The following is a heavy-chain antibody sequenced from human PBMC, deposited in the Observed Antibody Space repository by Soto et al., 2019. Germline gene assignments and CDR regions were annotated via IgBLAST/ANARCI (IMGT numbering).Heavy chain of an antibody. CDR2: ISYDGSNK. CDR1: GFTFSSYA. V-gene: IGHV3-30-3*01. J-gene: IGHJ4*02. CDR3: ARDREMDIVATITWTFDY. Sequence: QVQLVESGGGVVQPGRSLRLSCAASGFTFSSYAMHWVRQAPGKGLEWVAVISYDGSNKYYADSVKGRFTISRDNSKNTLYLQMNSLRAEDTAVYYCARDREMDIVATITWTFDYWGQGTLVTVSS. D-gene: IGHD5-12*01.